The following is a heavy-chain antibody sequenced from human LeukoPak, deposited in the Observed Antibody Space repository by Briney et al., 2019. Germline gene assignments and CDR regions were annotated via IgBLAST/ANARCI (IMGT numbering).Heavy chain of an antibody. J-gene: IGHJ4*02. V-gene: IGHV1-2*02. D-gene: IGHD3-9*01. CDR2: INPNSGGT. Sequence: ASVKVSCKASGYTLTDYHMHWVRQAPGQGLEWMGWINPNSGGTNYAQKFQGRVTMTRDTSISTAYMELSRLRSDDTAVYYCARDGPHYDILTGLFFWGQGTLVTVSS. CDR1: GYTLTDYH. CDR3: ARDGPHYDILTGLFF.